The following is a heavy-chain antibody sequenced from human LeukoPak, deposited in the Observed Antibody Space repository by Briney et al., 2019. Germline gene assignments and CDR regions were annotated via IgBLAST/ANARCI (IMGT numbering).Heavy chain of an antibody. V-gene: IGHV3-48*01. CDR3: QRKGFGY. CDR2: ISTDGDTM. J-gene: IGHJ4*02. Sequence: GGSLRLSCAASGFTFSSYTMNWVRQAPGKGLEWISYISTDGDTMYYADSVKGRFTISRDNAKNSLYLQMNSLRAEDTAVYYCQRKGFGYWGQGTLVTVSS. CDR1: GFTFSSYT.